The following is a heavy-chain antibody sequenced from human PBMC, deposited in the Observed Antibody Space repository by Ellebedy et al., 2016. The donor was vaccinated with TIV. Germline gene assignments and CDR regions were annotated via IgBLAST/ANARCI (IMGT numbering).Heavy chain of an antibody. V-gene: IGHV3-7*01. J-gene: IGHJ4*02. CDR1: GFNFNNYG. CDR2: IKQDGRDK. D-gene: IGHD3-10*01. Sequence: GESLKISXAGSGFNFNNYGMSWVRQAPGKGLEWVANIKQDGRDKYYVDSVKGRFTISRDNNKSSVYLQMNSLRVDDTAVYFCAREIYGSGSRWGQGTLVTVSS. CDR3: AREIYGSGSR.